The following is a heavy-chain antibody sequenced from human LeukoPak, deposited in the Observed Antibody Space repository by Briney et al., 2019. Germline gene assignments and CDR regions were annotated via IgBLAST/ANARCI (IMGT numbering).Heavy chain of an antibody. D-gene: IGHD1-26*01. CDR1: GFTFSSYG. J-gene: IGHJ1*01. CDR2: ISSSGSTI. CDR3: ARTKWQLPWA. V-gene: IGHV3-48*04. Sequence: GGTLRLSCAASGFTFSSYGMSWIRQAPGKGLEWVSHISSSGSTITCADSVKGRFTVSRVNTKNSLYLQMNSLRADDTAIYYCARTKWQLPWAWGQGTLVTVSS.